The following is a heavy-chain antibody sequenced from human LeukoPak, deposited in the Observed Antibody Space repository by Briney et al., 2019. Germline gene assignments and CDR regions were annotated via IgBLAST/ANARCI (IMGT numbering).Heavy chain of an antibody. V-gene: IGHV3-23*01. Sequence: GGSLRLSCAASGFTFDDYGMSWVRQAPGKGLEWVSAISGSGGSTYYAGSVKGRFTISRDNSKNTLYLQMNSLRAEDTAVYYCAKDRYYYDSSGYYGYWGQGTLVTVSS. CDR1: GFTFDDYG. J-gene: IGHJ4*02. CDR3: AKDRYYYDSSGYYGY. D-gene: IGHD3-22*01. CDR2: ISGSGGST.